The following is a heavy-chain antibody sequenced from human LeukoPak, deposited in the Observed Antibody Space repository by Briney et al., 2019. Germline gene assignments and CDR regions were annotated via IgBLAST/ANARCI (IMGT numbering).Heavy chain of an antibody. J-gene: IGHJ6*02. CDR3: ARDRKRGWFYYYYGMDV. Sequence: ASVKVSCKASGYTFTGYYMHRVRQAPGQGLEWMGWINPNSGGTNYAQKFQGRVTMTRDTSISTAYMELSRLRSDDTAVYYCARDRKRGWFYYYYGMDVWGQGTTVTVSS. V-gene: IGHV1-2*02. D-gene: IGHD6-19*01. CDR1: GYTFTGYY. CDR2: INPNSGGT.